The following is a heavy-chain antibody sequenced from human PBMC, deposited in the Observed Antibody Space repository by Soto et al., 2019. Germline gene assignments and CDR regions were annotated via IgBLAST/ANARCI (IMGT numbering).Heavy chain of an antibody. Sequence: QVQLVESGGGVVQPGRSLRLSCAASRFTLSSYGMHWVRQAPGKGLEWVAVMWDDGSNKDYADSVKGRFTISRDNSKNTLYLQMNRLRAEDTGVYYCARAVRETYRLYGMYVWRQGTTVTVSS. J-gene: IGHJ6*02. CDR1: RFTLSSYG. CDR3: ARAVRETYRLYGMYV. CDR2: MWDDGSNK. V-gene: IGHV3-33*01. D-gene: IGHD1-1*01.